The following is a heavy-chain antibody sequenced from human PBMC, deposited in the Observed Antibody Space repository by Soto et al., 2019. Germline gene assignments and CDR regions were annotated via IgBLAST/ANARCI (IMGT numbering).Heavy chain of an antibody. CDR1: GFTFTKSW. Sequence: EVQLIESGGGLVQPGGSLRLSCEASGFTFTKSWMHWVRQTPGKGLEWVSRVNTDGSDTIYADSVKGRFTISRDNAKNTLYLQMNSLTAEDTAMYYCARDQSVSGPTTFHYWGQGALVTVSS. J-gene: IGHJ4*02. V-gene: IGHV3-74*01. CDR3: ARDQSVSGPTTFHY. D-gene: IGHD6-19*01. CDR2: VNTDGSDT.